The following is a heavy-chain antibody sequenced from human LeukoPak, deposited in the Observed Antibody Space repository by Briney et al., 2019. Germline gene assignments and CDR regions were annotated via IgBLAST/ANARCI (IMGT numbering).Heavy chain of an antibody. V-gene: IGHV1-8*03. CDR3: ASYGAYCSGGSCYRYAFDI. Sequence: GASVKVSCKASGYTFTSYDINWVRQATGQGREWMGWMNPNSGNTGYPQKFQGRVTITSNTSISTAYMELSSLRSEDTAVYYCASYGAYCSGGSCYRYAFDIWGQGTMVTVSS. J-gene: IGHJ3*02. CDR1: GYTFTSYD. CDR2: MNPNSGNT. D-gene: IGHD2-15*01.